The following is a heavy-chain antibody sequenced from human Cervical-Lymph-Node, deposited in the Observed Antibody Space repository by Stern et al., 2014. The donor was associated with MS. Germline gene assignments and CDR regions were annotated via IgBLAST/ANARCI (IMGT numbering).Heavy chain of an antibody. J-gene: IGHJ4*02. Sequence: EVQLLESGGGLVKPAQSLSLSCAVSGFTLRNAWMSWVRHVPGPGQDRVGLSKTNPDRGTTDYATPVKGRFTITRDDSKNTLYLQMNTLRTEDTAVYYCTAVIPQLGTPDYWGQGTLVTVSS. V-gene: IGHV3-15*01. CDR2: SKTNPDRGTT. D-gene: IGHD1-1*01. CDR3: TAVIPQLGTPDY. CDR1: GFTLRNAW.